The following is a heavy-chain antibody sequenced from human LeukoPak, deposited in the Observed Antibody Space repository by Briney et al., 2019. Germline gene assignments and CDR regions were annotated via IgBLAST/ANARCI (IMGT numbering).Heavy chain of an antibody. D-gene: IGHD6-6*01. CDR3: ARAAHRSQNLDY. J-gene: IGHJ4*02. Sequence: SETLSLTCTVSGGSISSGDYYWSWIRQPPGKGLEWIGYIYYSGSTYYNPSLESRVTISVDTSKNQFSLKLSSVTAADTAVYYCARAAHRSQNLDYWGQGTLVTVSS. V-gene: IGHV4-30-4*08. CDR1: GGSISSGDYY. CDR2: IYYSGST.